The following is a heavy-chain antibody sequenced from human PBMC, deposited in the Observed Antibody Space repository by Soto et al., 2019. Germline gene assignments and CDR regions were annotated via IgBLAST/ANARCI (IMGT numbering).Heavy chain of an antibody. Sequence: EVQLLESGGGLVQPGGSLRLSCAASGFTFSSYAMSWVRQAPEKGLEWVSAISGSGGSTYYADSVKGRFTISRDNSKNPLNLQMNSLRAEDTAVYYCAKEVAAVAESLVWGQGTLVTVSS. CDR1: GFTFSSYA. J-gene: IGHJ4*02. D-gene: IGHD6-19*01. CDR3: AKEVAAVAESLV. V-gene: IGHV3-23*01. CDR2: ISGSGGST.